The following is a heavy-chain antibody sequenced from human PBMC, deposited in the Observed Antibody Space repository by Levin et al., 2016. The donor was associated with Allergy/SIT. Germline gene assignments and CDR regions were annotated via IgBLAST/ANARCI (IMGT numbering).Heavy chain of an antibody. CDR3: ARRAAVATTMTWYFDL. CDR2: INGNGIGA. Sequence: GSLRLSCAASGFTFSSYGMHWVRQAPGKELEYVAAINGNGIGAYYADSVKGRFTISRDNSRNTLYLQMDSLRVEDMAVYHCARRAAVATTMTWYFDLWGRGALVTVSS. J-gene: IGHJ2*01. V-gene: IGHV3-64*02. D-gene: IGHD6-19*01. CDR1: GFTFSSYG.